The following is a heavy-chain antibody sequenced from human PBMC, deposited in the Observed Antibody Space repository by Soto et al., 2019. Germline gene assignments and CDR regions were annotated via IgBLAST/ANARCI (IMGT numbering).Heavy chain of an antibody. Sequence: EVQLLESGGGLVQPGGSLRLSCAASGFTFSSYAMSWVRQAPGKGLEWVSAISGSGGSTYYADSVKGRFTISRDNSKTARYLQMNSRRAEDTAVYYCAKARHPFYYYVDVWGKGTTVTVSS. V-gene: IGHV3-23*01. CDR3: AKARHPFYYYVDV. CDR2: ISGSGGST. J-gene: IGHJ6*03. CDR1: GFTFSSYA.